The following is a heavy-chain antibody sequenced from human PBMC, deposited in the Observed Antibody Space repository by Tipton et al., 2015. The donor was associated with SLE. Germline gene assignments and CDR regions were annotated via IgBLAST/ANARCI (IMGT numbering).Heavy chain of an antibody. CDR2: IYYSGST. J-gene: IGHJ6*03. CDR1: GGSISSYY. V-gene: IGHV4-59*01. CDR3: ARAFRESRAYCFEYMDV. Sequence: TLSLTCAVSGGSISSYYWSWIRQPPGKGLEWIGYIYYSGSTNYNPSLKSRVTISVDTSKNQFSLKLSSVTAADTAVYYCARAFRESRAYCFEYMDVWGRRSTDTISS. D-gene: IGHD3-10*01.